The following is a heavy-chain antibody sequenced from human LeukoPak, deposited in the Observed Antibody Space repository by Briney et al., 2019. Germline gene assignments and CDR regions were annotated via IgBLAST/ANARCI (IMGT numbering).Heavy chain of an antibody. CDR1: GGTFSSYA. V-gene: IGHV1-69*13. CDR2: IIPIFGTA. D-gene: IGHD3-22*01. J-gene: IGHJ6*02. Sequence: SVKVSCKASGGTFSSYAISWVRQAPGQGLEWMGGIIPIFGTANYAQKFQGRVTITADESTSTAYMELSSLRSEDTAVYYCARALMIVVAPDYYYYGMDVWGQGTTVTGSS. CDR3: ARALMIVVAPDYYYYGMDV.